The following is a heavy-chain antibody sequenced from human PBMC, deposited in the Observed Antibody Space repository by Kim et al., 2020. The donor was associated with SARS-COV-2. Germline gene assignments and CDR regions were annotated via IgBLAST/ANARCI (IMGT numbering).Heavy chain of an antibody. J-gene: IGHJ4*02. Sequence: SETLSLTCTVSGGSVTGYYWSWIRQPAGKGLEWIGRIYTSESTSGRTDYSPSLKSRLTMSLDTSKDQFSLKLSSVTAADTAVYYCARESWGVSAGVFDYWGQGILVTVSS. V-gene: IGHV4-4*07. D-gene: IGHD1-26*01. CDR1: GGSVTGYY. CDR2: IYTSESTSGRT. CDR3: ARESWGVSAGVFDY.